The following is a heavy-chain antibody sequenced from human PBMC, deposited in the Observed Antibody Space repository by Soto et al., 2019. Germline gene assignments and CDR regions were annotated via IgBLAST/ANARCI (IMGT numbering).Heavy chain of an antibody. CDR2: ISGTGGST. CDR1: GFTFNSSA. V-gene: IGHV3-23*01. CDR3: AKDVHYNSRTDYFDY. D-gene: IGHD6-13*01. J-gene: IGHJ4*02. Sequence: EVQLLESGGGLVQPGGSLRLSCAASGFTFNSSAMSWVRQAPGKGLEWVSAISGTGGSTYYADSVKGRFTISRDNSKNTLFLQMNSPRAEDTAIYSCAKDVHYNSRTDYFDYWGQGTLVTVSS.